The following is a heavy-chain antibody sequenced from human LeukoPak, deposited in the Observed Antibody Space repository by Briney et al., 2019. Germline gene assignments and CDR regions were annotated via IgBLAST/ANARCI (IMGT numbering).Heavy chain of an antibody. J-gene: IGHJ6*03. CDR3: ASFYCSGGSCYQYYSYYYMDV. D-gene: IGHD2-15*01. V-gene: IGHV4-39*01. Sequence: PSETLSLTCTVSGGSISSSTYYWGWIRQPPGKGLEWIGSIFYSGRTYYNPSLKSRVTMSVDTSKNQFSLKLNSVTAADTAVYYCASFYCSGGSCYQYYSYYYMDVWGKGTTVTISS. CDR1: GGSISSSTYY. CDR2: IFYSGRT.